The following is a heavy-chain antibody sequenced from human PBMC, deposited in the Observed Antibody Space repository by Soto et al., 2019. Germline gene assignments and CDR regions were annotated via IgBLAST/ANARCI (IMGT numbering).Heavy chain of an antibody. CDR1: GFTFTSSA. J-gene: IGHJ6*02. CDR3: AAAPARDCSSTSCQEYYYYYYGMDV. V-gene: IGHV1-58*01. Sequence: GASVKVSCKASGFTFTSSAVQWVRQARGQRLEWIGWIVVGSGNTNYAQKFQERVTITRDMPTSTAYMELSSLRSEDTAVYYCAAAPARDCSSTSCQEYYYYYYGMDVWGQGTTVTV. CDR2: IVVGSGNT. D-gene: IGHD2-2*01.